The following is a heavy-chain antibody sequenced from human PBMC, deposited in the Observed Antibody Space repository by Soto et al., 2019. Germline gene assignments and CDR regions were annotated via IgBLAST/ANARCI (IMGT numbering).Heavy chain of an antibody. V-gene: IGHV3-48*01. J-gene: IGHJ5*02. D-gene: IGHD2-15*01. Sequence: EVQLVESGGGLVQPGGSLRLSCAASGFTFSRYSMNWVRQAPGKGLEWVSYISSSSTTKYYADSVKGRFTISRDNAKNSLCLQMNSLRAEDTAVYYCARDGCSGSNCLNWFDPWGQGTLVTVSS. CDR3: ARDGCSGSNCLNWFDP. CDR2: ISSSSTTK. CDR1: GFTFSRYS.